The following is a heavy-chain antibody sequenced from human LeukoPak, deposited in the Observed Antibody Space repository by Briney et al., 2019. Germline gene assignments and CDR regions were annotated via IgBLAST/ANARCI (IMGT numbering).Heavy chain of an antibody. CDR2: IYYSGST. J-gene: IGHJ4*02. CDR3: ARERRDGYNRLFDY. CDR1: GGSISSGGYY. V-gene: IGHV4-31*03. Sequence: PSQTLSLTCTVSGGSISSGGYYWSWIRQHAGKGLEWIGYIYYSGSTYYNPSLKSRVTISVDTSKNQFSLKLSSVTAADTAVYYCARERRDGYNRLFDYWGQGTLVTVSS. D-gene: IGHD5-24*01.